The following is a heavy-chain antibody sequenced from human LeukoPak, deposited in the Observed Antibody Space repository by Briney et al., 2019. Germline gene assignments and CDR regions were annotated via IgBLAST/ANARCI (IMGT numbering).Heavy chain of an antibody. CDR2: IYYSGST. D-gene: IGHD4-11*01. J-gene: IGHJ4*02. CDR1: GGSISSGDYY. CDR3: ASSLYSNYPFDY. Sequence: SQTLSLTCTVSGGSISSGDYYWSWIRQPPGKGLEWIGYIYYSGSTYYNPSLKSRDTISVDTSKNQLSLKLSSVTAADTAVYYCASSLYSNYPFDYWGQGTLVTVSS. V-gene: IGHV4-30-4*08.